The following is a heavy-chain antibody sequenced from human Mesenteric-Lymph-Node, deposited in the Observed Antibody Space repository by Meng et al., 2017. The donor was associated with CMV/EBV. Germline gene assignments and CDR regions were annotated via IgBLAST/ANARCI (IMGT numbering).Heavy chain of an antibody. V-gene: IGHV1-69*01. CDR1: TFSRYG. J-gene: IGHJ6*02. Sequence: TFSRYGVSWVRQAPGQGLEWMGGIIPIFGTANYAQKFQGRVTITADESTSTAYMELSSLRSEDTAVYYCARERGAGSWAYYYYGMDVWGQGTTVTVSS. CDR2: IIPIFGTA. D-gene: IGHD6-13*01. CDR3: ARERGAGSWAYYYYGMDV.